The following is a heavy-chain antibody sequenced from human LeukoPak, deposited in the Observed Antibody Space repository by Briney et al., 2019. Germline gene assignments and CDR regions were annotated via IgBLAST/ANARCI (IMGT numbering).Heavy chain of an antibody. J-gene: IGHJ4*02. Sequence: GGSLRLSCAASGFTFSSYAMSWVRQAPGKGLEWVSAISGSGGSTYYADSVKGRFTISRDNSKNTLYLQMHSLRAEDTAVYYCAKDLQWLVSGVGFDYWGQGTLVTVSS. CDR2: ISGSGGST. CDR3: AKDLQWLVSGVGFDY. V-gene: IGHV3-23*01. CDR1: GFTFSSYA. D-gene: IGHD6-19*01.